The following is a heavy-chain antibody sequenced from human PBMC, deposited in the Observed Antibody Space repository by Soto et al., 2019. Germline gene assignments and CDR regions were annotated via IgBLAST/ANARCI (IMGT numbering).Heavy chain of an antibody. J-gene: IGHJ6*02. Sequence: GESLKISCKGSGYSFTSYWISWVRQMPGKGLEWMGRIDPSDSYTNYSPSFQGHVTISADKSISTAYLQWSSLKASDTAMYYCARGCSSTSCYSRSTYDMDVWGQGTTVTVSS. CDR3: ARGCSSTSCYSRSTYDMDV. CDR1: GYSFTSYW. V-gene: IGHV5-10-1*01. CDR2: IDPSDSYT. D-gene: IGHD2-2*01.